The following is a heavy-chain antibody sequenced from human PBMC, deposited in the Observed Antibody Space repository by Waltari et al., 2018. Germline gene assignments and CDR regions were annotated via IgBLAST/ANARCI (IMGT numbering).Heavy chain of an antibody. CDR3: ARDSGMEHGLSSGSWFYYMDV. D-gene: IGHD3-10*01. Sequence: QIQVVQSGDEVKNPGASVKVSCKGSEYNFKSHLIGWVRQAPGQGLEWVGLITAYNGNTQPAQSLHGRVTMTTDTSTNTVYMELNGLRSDDTAVYYCARDSGMEHGLSSGSWFYYMDVWGKGTTVTVSS. V-gene: IGHV1-18*01. CDR1: EYNFKSHL. J-gene: IGHJ6*03. CDR2: ITAYNGNT.